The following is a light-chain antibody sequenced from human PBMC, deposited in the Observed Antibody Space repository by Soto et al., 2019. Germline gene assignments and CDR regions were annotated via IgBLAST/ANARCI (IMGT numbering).Light chain of an antibody. CDR2: EAT. CDR3: CSYAGSGTWV. V-gene: IGLV2-23*01. J-gene: IGLJ3*02. CDR1: TSDVAYYNL. Sequence: QSALTQPASVSGSPGQSITISCAGTTSDVAYYNLVSWYQQHPGRAPKLLIYEATYRPSGVSHRFSGSKSGNTASLTISGLQADDEADYYCCSYAGSGTWVFGGGTKLTVL.